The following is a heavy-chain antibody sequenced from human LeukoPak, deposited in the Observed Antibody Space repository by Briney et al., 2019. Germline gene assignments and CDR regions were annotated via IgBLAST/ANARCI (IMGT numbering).Heavy chain of an antibody. CDR3: ARGHRRVPAAPRYDY. V-gene: IGHV4-34*01. J-gene: IGHJ4*02. Sequence: SETLSLTCAVYGGSFSGYYWSWIRQPPGKGLGWIGDINHSGSTKYNPSLKSRVTISLDTSKNQFSLKLSSVTAADTAVYYCARGHRRVPAAPRYDYWGQGTLVTVSS. CDR1: GGSFSGYY. CDR2: INHSGST. D-gene: IGHD2-2*01.